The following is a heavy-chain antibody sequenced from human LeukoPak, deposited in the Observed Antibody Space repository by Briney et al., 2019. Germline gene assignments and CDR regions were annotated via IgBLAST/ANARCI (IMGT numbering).Heavy chain of an antibody. CDR3: ASLALSSSWFYYGMDV. D-gene: IGHD6-13*01. CDR1: GYTFTSYD. J-gene: IGHJ6*02. CDR2: MNPNSGNT. Sequence: ASVKVSCKASGYTFTSYDINWVRQATGQGLEWMGWMNPNSGNTGYAQKFQGRVTMTRNTSISTAYMELSSLRSEDTAVYYCASLALSSSWFYYGMDVWGQGTTVTVSS. V-gene: IGHV1-8*01.